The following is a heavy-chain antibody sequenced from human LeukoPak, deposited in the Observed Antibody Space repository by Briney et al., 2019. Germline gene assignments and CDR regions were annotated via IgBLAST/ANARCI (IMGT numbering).Heavy chain of an antibody. CDR3: ARERVVYYYYYGMDV. V-gene: IGHV3-30*04. CDR1: GFTFSSYA. Sequence: PGGSLRLSCAASGFTFSSYAMHWVRQAPGKGLEWVAVISYDGSNKYYADSVKGRFTISRHNSKNTLYLQMNSLRAEDTAVYYCARERVVYYYYYGMDVWGKGTTVTVSS. CDR2: ISYDGSNK. J-gene: IGHJ6*04.